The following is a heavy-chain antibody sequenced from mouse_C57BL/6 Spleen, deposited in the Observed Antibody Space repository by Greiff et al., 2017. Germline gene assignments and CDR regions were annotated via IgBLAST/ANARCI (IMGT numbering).Heavy chain of an antibody. CDR3: ARTYYGNYLDY. CDR1: GFTFSDYY. D-gene: IGHD2-10*01. CDR2: INYDGSST. V-gene: IGHV5-16*01. J-gene: IGHJ2*01. Sequence: EVQVVESEGGLVQPGSSMKLSCTASGFTFSDYYMAWVRQVPEKGLEWVANINYDGSSTYYLDSLKSRFIISRDNAKNILYLQMSSLKSEDTATYYCARTYYGNYLDYWGQGTTLTVSS.